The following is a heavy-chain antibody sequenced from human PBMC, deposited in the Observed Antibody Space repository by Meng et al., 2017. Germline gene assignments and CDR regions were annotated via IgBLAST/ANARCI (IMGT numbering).Heavy chain of an antibody. CDR3: ARGPTTMAHDFDY. J-gene: IGHJ4*02. Sequence: QEQLHHWGAGLFKPSDPLSLTCVVPGGSFSDYYWSWIRQPPGKGLEWIGEINHSGSTNYNPSLESRATISVDTSQNNLSLKLSSVTAADSAVYYCARGPTTMAHDFDYWGQGTLVTVSS. CDR1: GGSFSDYY. D-gene: IGHD4-11*01. CDR2: INHSGST. V-gene: IGHV4-34*01.